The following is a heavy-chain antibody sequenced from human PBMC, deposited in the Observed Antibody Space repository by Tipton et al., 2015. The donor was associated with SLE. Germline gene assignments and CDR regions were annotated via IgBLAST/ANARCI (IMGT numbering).Heavy chain of an antibody. CDR3: ARDRHYRGNVWFDP. J-gene: IGHJ5*02. Sequence: TLSLTCTVSGGSISSGNYYWSWVRQPAGKGLEWIGRMYTSGGTNYNPSLKSRVTMSLDTPKNQFSLRLTSVTAADTAVYYCARDRHYRGNVWFDPWGQGTLVTVSS. V-gene: IGHV4-61*02. CDR2: MYTSGGT. CDR1: GGSISSGNYY. D-gene: IGHD5-12*01.